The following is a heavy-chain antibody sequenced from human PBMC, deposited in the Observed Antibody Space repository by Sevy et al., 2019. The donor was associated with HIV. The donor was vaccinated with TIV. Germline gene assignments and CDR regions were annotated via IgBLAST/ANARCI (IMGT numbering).Heavy chain of an antibody. Sequence: GGSLRLSCAASGFTFSIYAIHWVSQAPGKGLELVTVISYDGGNIYYADSVKGRFTVSRDNSKDTVYLQMNSLRPEDTVVYYCARDLPSAVINPFYYYGMDVWGQGTTVTVSS. CDR2: ISYDGGNI. CDR3: ARDLPSAVINPFYYYGMDV. V-gene: IGHV3-30*04. D-gene: IGHD2-21*01. CDR1: GFTFSIYA. J-gene: IGHJ6*02.